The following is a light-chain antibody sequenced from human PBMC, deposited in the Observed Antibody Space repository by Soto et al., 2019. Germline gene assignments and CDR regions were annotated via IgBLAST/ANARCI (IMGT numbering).Light chain of an antibody. CDR1: SSNIGAGYD. V-gene: IGLV1-40*01. CDR2: GNS. CDR3: QSYDSSPHVV. J-gene: IGLJ2*01. Sequence: QPVLTQPPSVSGAPGQRVTISCTGSSSNIGAGYDVHWYQQLPGTAPKLLIYGNSNQPSGVPDRFSGSKSGTSASLAITGLQAEDEADYYCQSYDSSPHVVFGGGTKLTVL.